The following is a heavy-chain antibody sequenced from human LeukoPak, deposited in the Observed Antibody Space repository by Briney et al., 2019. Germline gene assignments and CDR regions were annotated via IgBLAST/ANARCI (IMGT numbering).Heavy chain of an antibody. D-gene: IGHD6-19*01. CDR3: AREQWLVGIDY. V-gene: IGHV4-34*01. Sequence: SETLSLTCAVYGGSFGGYYWSWIRQPPGKGLEWIGEINHSGSTNYNPSLKSRVTISVDTSKNQFSLKLSSVTAADTAVYYCAREQWLVGIDYWGQGTLVTVSS. J-gene: IGHJ4*02. CDR1: GGSFGGYY. CDR2: INHSGST.